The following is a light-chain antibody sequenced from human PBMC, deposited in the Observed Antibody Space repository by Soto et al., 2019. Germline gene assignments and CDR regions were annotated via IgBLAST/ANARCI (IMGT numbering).Light chain of an antibody. J-gene: IGKJ1*01. CDR2: AAS. CDR3: QHYNSYSEA. Sequence: AIRMTQSPSSLSASTGDRVTITCRASQGISSYLAWYQQKPGKAPKLLIYAASTLQSGVPSRFSGSGCGTDFTLTISCLQSEDFATYYCQHYNSYSEAFGQGTKVDIK. CDR1: QGISSY. V-gene: IGKV1-8*01.